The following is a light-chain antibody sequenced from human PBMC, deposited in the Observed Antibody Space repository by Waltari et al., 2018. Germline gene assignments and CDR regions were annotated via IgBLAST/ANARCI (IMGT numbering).Light chain of an antibody. CDR2: AAS. V-gene: IGKV3-20*01. CDR1: QYVTSSY. CDR3: QQYGSSLVT. Sequence: EIVLTQSPDTLSLSPGERATLSCRASQYVTSSYLAWYQQKPGQGPRLLIYAASARATGIPDRFSGSGSGTDFTLTISRLEPEDFAVYFCQQYGSSLVT. J-gene: IGKJ3*01.